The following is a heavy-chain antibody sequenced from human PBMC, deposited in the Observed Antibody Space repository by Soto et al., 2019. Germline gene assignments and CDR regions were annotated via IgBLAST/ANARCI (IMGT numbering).Heavy chain of an antibody. CDR2: ISAYNGNT. CDR3: ARDGPIGIDVVVVYCYYMDV. Sequence: ASVKVSCKASGYTFTSYGISWVRQAPGQGLEWMGWISAYNGNTNYAQKLQGRVTMTTDTSTSTAYMELRGLRSDDTAVYYCARDGPIGIDVVVVYCYYMDVWGKGTTVTSP. D-gene: IGHD2-15*01. V-gene: IGHV1-18*01. J-gene: IGHJ6*03. CDR1: GYTFTSYG.